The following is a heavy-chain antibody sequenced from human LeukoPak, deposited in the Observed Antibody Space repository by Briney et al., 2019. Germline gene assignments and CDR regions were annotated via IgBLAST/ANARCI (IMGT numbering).Heavy chain of an antibody. Sequence: PSQTLSLTCTVSGGSISSGSYYWNWIRQHPGKGLEWIGFIYYSGSTYYNPSLKSRVTISVDTSKNQFSLKLSSVTAADTAVYYCARHPRIQLWFDYWGQGTLVTVSS. D-gene: IGHD5-18*01. V-gene: IGHV4-31*03. J-gene: IGHJ4*02. CDR1: GGSISSGSYY. CDR3: ARHPRIQLWFDY. CDR2: IYYSGST.